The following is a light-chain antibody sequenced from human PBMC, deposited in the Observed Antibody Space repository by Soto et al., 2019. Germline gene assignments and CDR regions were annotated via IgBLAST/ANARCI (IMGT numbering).Light chain of an antibody. V-gene: IGLV2-23*02. Sequence: QSVLTQPASVSGSPGQSITISCTGTSSNVGSYKLVSWYQQHPGKAPKLMIFEVNKRPSGVSNRFSGSKSGNTASLTISGLKVEDEADYFCFSFTTTSTHVFGTGTKVTVL. CDR1: SSNVGSYKL. CDR2: EVN. CDR3: FSFTTTSTHV. J-gene: IGLJ1*01.